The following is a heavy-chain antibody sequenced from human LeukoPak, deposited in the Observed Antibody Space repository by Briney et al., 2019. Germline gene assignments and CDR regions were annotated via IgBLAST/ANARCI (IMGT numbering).Heavy chain of an antibody. Sequence: GGSLRLSCAASGFTFSSYGMHWVRQAPGKGLEWVAFIRYDGSNKYYADSVKGRFTISRDNSKNTPYLQMNSLRAEDTAVYYCARPSSDRGYYSSTSCYVHYFDYWGQGTLVTVSS. CDR1: GFTFSSYG. CDR3: ARPSSDRGYYSSTSCYVHYFDY. D-gene: IGHD2-2*01. V-gene: IGHV3-30*02. J-gene: IGHJ4*02. CDR2: IRYDGSNK.